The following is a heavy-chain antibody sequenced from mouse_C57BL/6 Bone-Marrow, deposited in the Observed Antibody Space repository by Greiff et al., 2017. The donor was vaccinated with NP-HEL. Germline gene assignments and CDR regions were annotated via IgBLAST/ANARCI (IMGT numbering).Heavy chain of an antibody. CDR1: GYTFTSYW. D-gene: IGHD2-14*01. CDR3: ARAEGTWYFDV. CDR2: IHPNSGST. J-gene: IGHJ1*03. Sequence: VQLQQPGAELVKPGASVKLSCKASGYTFTSYWMHWVKQRPGQGLEWIGMIHPNSGSTNYNEKFKSKATLTVDKSSSTAYMQLSSLTSEDSAVYYCARAEGTWYFDVWGTGTTVTVSS. V-gene: IGHV1-64*01.